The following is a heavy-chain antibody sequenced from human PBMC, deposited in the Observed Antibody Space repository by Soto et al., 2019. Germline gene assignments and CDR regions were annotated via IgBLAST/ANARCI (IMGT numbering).Heavy chain of an antibody. D-gene: IGHD1-26*01. V-gene: IGHV3-7*05. CDR1: GFTFSTYW. J-gene: IGHJ4*02. CDR2: INQDGSEK. CDR3: AKGEVGATTIIDY. Sequence: GGSLRLSCAASGFTFSTYWMSWVRQVPGKGLEWAANINQDGSEKYYLDSVKGRFTISRDNAKNALFLEMNSLRVEDTAVYYCAKGEVGATTIIDYWGQGT.